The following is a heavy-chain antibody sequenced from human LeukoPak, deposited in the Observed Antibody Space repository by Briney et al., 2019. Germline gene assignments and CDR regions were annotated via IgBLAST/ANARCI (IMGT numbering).Heavy chain of an antibody. Sequence: GGSLRLSCAASGFTFSSYAMHWVRQAPGKGLEYVSAISSNGGSTYYANSVKGRFTVSRDNSKNTLYLQMGSLRAEDMAVYYCARVKNSGFYYFDYWGQGTLVTVSS. CDR1: GFTFSSYA. D-gene: IGHD2/OR15-2a*01. V-gene: IGHV3-64*01. CDR2: ISSNGGST. J-gene: IGHJ4*02. CDR3: ARVKNSGFYYFDY.